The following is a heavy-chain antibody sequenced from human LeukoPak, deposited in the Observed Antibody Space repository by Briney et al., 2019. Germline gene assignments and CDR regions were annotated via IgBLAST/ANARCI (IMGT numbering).Heavy chain of an antibody. CDR2: IRPSGDNT. CDR1: GFTFSSYD. Sequence: PGGSLRLSCAASGFTFSSYDMTWVRQAPGRGLEWVSSIRPSGDNTYYADSVKGRFTISRDNSKNTLYLQMNSLRAEDTAVYYCAKDGRLAYCGGDCYHDAFDIWGQGTMVTVSS. CDR3: AKDGRLAYCGGDCYHDAFDI. D-gene: IGHD2-21*02. V-gene: IGHV3-23*01. J-gene: IGHJ3*02.